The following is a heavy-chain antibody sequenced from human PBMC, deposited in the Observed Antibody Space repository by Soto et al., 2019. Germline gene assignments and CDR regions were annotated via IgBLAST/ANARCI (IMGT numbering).Heavy chain of an antibody. CDR2: INAGFGAT. CDR3: ATDCSGGSCYGASGMDV. J-gene: IGHJ6*02. Sequence: QVQLEQSGAEVKKPGSSVKVSCKASGGTFGRYAISWVRRAPGQSLEWMGQINAGFGATDLAQMFQGRVTITADTSTTTVYMELSSLRSDDTAVYYCATDCSGGSCYGASGMDVWGQGTTVTVSS. D-gene: IGHD2-15*01. CDR1: GGTFGRYA. V-gene: IGHV1-69*06.